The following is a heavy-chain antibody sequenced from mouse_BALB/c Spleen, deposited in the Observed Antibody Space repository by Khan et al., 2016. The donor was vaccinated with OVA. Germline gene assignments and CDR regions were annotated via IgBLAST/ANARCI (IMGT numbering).Heavy chain of an antibody. CDR3: ARHGSTSWFAY. CDR1: GYSFSTYY. D-gene: IGHD1-1*01. CDR2: IDPFNGGS. J-gene: IGHJ3*01. V-gene: IGHV1S135*01. Sequence: VQLQQSGPELMRPGASVKISCKASGYSFSTYYIHWVTRSHGKTLEWIGYIDPFNGGSTYNQKFKGKATLTVDKSSSTAYMPLTSLTSEDSAVYYWARHGSTSWFAYWGQGTLVTVSA.